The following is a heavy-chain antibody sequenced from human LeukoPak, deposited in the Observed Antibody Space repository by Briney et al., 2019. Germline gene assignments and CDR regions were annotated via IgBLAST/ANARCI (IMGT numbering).Heavy chain of an antibody. Sequence: GGSLRLSCAASGFTFDDYGMSWVRQAPGKGLEWVSGINWNGGSTGYADSVKGRFTISRDNAKNSLCLQMNSLRAEDTALYHCARESAYCGGDCLDYWGQGTLVTVSS. CDR1: GFTFDDYG. V-gene: IGHV3-20*01. CDR3: ARESAYCGGDCLDY. CDR2: INWNGGST. D-gene: IGHD2-21*02. J-gene: IGHJ4*02.